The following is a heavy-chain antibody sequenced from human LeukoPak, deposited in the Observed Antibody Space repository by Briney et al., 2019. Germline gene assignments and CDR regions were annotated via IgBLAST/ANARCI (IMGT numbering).Heavy chain of an antibody. V-gene: IGHV1-69*06. Sequence: ASVKVSCKASGYTFTGYYMHWVRQAPGQGLEWMGGIIPIFGTANYAQKFQGRVTITADKSTSTAYMELSSLRSEDTAVYYCAGGYDGYYYYMDVWGKGTTVTVSS. CDR1: GYTFTGYY. CDR3: AGGYDGYYYYMDV. D-gene: IGHD5-12*01. J-gene: IGHJ6*03. CDR2: IIPIFGTA.